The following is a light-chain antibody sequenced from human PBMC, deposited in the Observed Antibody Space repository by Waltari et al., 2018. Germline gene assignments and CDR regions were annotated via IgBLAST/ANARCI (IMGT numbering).Light chain of an antibody. CDR3: PQYYSTPRT. Sequence: DIVMTQSPDSLAVSLGERATINCKSSQSVLYSSNNKNYLAWYQQKPGQPPKLLIYWASTQESGVPDRFSVSGSGTDFTLTISSLQAEDVAVYYCPQYYSTPRTFGQGTKVEIK. J-gene: IGKJ1*01. CDR1: QSVLYSSNNKNY. CDR2: WAS. V-gene: IGKV4-1*01.